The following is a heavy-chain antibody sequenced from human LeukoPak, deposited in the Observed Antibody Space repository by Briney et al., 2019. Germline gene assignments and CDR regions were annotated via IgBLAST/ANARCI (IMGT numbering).Heavy chain of an antibody. CDR3: AKGRTVVVAGSNWFDP. D-gene: IGHD2-15*01. CDR1: GFTFSSYA. Sequence: PGGSLRLSCAASGFTFSSYAMSWVRQAPGKGLEWVSAISGSGGSTYYADSVKGRFTISRDNSKNTLYLQMNSLRAEDTAVYYCAKGRTVVVAGSNWFDPWGQGALVTVSS. V-gene: IGHV3-23*01. CDR2: ISGSGGST. J-gene: IGHJ5*02.